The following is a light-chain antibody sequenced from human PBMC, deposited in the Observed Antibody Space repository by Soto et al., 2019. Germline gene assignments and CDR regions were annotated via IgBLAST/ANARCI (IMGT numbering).Light chain of an antibody. CDR1: SSNIGAGYD. J-gene: IGLJ3*02. CDR2: GNK. Sequence: QSVLTQPPSVSGAPGQRVTISCTGLSSNIGAGYDVNWYQQAPGTAPKLLIFGNKNRPSGVPDRFSGSRSGTSGSLAITGLQIEDEADYYCQSYDSSLNDVVFGGGIKLTVL. V-gene: IGLV1-40*01. CDR3: QSYDSSLNDVV.